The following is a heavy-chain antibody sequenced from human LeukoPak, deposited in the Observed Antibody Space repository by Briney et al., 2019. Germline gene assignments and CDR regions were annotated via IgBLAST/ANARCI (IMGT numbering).Heavy chain of an antibody. J-gene: IGHJ4*02. CDR1: GYIFTTWY. D-gene: IGHD6-13*01. CDR3: ARGMGSSWFDY. V-gene: IGHV1-2*02. Sequence: ASVKVSCTPSGYIFTTWYLHWVRQAPGEGLEWMGWIDPKTDRTKCGQRFEGRVTMTRDTSISTAYMELNNLRSDDTAVYYCARGMGSSWFDYWGQGAVVTVSS. CDR2: IDPKTDRT.